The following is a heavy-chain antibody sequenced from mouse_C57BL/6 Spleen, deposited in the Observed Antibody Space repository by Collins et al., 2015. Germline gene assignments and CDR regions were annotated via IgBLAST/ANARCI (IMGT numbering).Heavy chain of an antibody. J-gene: IGHJ4*01. CDR3: ARRRDLYAMDY. D-gene: IGHD3-3*01. CDR1: GYSFTSYC. CDR2: IDPFNGGT. V-gene: IGHV1S135*01. Sequence: EIQLQQSGPELMKPGASVKISCKASGYSFTSYCMHWVKQSHGKSLEWIGYIDPFNGGTSYNQKFKGKATLTVDKSSSTAYMHLSSLTSEDSAVYYCARRRDLYAMDYWGQGTSVTVSS.